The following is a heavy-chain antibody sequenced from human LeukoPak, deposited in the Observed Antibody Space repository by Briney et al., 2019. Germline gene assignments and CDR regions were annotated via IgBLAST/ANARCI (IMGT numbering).Heavy chain of an antibody. CDR1: GFTFSSYA. D-gene: IGHD1-1*01. V-gene: IGHV3-30*04. Sequence: GGSLRLSCAASGFTFSSYAMSWVRQAPGKGLEWVAVVSDDGGTVYYAESVKGRFTIARDNSKNTLYLQMSSLRGDDTAVFYCTKEAATGSRYSFDYWGQGTLVTVSS. J-gene: IGHJ4*02. CDR3: TKEAATGSRYSFDY. CDR2: VSDDGGTV.